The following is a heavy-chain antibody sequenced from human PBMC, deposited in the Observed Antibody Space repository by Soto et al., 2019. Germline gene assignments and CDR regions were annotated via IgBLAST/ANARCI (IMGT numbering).Heavy chain of an antibody. CDR3: ARRVVVVATQGPLPGGGYYYYYGMDV. D-gene: IGHD2-15*01. CDR2: MNPNSGNT. J-gene: IGHJ6*02. Sequence: QVQLVQSGAEVKKPGASVKVSCKASGYTFTSYDIHWVRQATGQGREWMGWMNPNSGNTGYARKFQGRVTMTRNTSISTAYMELSSLRSEDTAVYYCARRVVVVATQGPLPGGGYYYYYGMDVWGQGTTVTVSS. CDR1: GYTFTSYD. V-gene: IGHV1-8*01.